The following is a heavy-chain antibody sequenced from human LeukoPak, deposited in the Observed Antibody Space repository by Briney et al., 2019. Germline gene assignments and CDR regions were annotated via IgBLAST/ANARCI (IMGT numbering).Heavy chain of an antibody. D-gene: IGHD4-17*01. J-gene: IGHJ4*02. CDR3: ARGLYGDGGYYFDY. V-gene: IGHV4-34*01. CDR1: GYSITSAYY. CDR2: INHSGST. Sequence: SETLSLTCTVSGYSITSAYYWSWIRQPPGKGLEWIGEINHSGSTNYNPSLKSRVTISVDTSKNQFSLKLSSVTAADTAVYYCARGLYGDGGYYFDYRGQGTLVTVSS.